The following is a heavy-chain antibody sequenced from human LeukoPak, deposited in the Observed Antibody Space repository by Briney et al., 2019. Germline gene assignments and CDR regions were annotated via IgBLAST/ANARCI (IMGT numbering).Heavy chain of an antibody. Sequence: GGSLRLSCAASGFTVSSNYMSWVRQAPGKGLEWVSVIYSGGSTYYADSVKGRFTISRDNSKNTLYLQMNSLRAEDTAVYYCARREMLSIAVAGTVGWFDPWGQGTLVTVSS. V-gene: IGHV3-66*04. D-gene: IGHD6-19*01. CDR1: GFTVSSNY. CDR3: ARREMLSIAVAGTVGWFDP. J-gene: IGHJ5*02. CDR2: IYSGGST.